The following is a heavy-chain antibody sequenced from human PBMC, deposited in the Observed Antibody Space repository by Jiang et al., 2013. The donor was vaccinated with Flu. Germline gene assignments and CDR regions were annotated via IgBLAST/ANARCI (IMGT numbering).Heavy chain of an antibody. J-gene: IGHJ3*02. D-gene: IGHD3-22*01. CDR2: FDPEDGET. V-gene: IGHV1-24*01. CDR3: ATQSSGYYHDAFDI. Sequence: SVKVSWQGFRIHPHVNYPCTGCDRLLEKGLSGSGGFDPEDGETIYAQKFQGRVTMTEDTSTDTAYMELSSLRSEDTAVYYCATQSSGYYHDAFDIWGQGTMVTVSS. CDR1: IHPHVNYP.